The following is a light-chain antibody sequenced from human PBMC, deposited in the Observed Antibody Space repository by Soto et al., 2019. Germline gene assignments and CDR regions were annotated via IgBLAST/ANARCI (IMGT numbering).Light chain of an antibody. Sequence: AVQLTQSPSSLSASVGDRVTITCRASQGIRTDLGWYQQSPGKAPKVLIVGASTLQSGVPSRSSGSGSGTDFTLTISSLQPEDSATYYCLQDFSYPRTFGQGTKVDIK. V-gene: IGKV1-6*01. CDR1: QGIRTD. CDR3: LQDFSYPRT. CDR2: GAS. J-gene: IGKJ1*01.